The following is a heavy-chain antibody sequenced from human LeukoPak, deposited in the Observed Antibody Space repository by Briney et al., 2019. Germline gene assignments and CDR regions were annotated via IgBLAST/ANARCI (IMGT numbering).Heavy chain of an antibody. V-gene: IGHV1-2*06. J-gene: IGHJ5*02. D-gene: IGHD6-19*01. CDR3: ARDPGGYSSGWYEGWFDP. CDR1: GYTFTGYY. Sequence: ASVKVSCKASGYTFTGYYMHWVRQAPGQGLEWMGRINPNRGGTNYAQKFQGRVTMTRDTSISTAYMELSRLRSDDTAVYYCARDPGGYSSGWYEGWFDPWGQGTLVTVSS. CDR2: INPNRGGT.